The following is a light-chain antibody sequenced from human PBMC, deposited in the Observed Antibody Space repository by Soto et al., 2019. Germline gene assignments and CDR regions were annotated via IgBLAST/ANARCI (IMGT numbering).Light chain of an antibody. V-gene: IGLV1-40*01. J-gene: IGLJ2*01. CDR1: SSNIGAGYD. CDR3: QTYDSSLSVVV. CDR2: GNS. Sequence: QSVLTQPASVSGAPGQRVTISCTGSSSNIGAGYDVHWYQQLLGTAPKLLIYGNSNRPSGVPDRFSGSKSGTSASLTITGLQAEDEADYYCQTYDSSLSVVVFGGGTKLTVL.